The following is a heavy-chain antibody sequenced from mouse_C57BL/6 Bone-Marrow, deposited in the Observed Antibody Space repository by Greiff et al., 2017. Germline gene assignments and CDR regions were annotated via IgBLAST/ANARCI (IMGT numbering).Heavy chain of an antibody. J-gene: IGHJ3*01. V-gene: IGHV14-4*01. Sequence: EVQLQQSGAELVRPGASVKLSCTASGFNIKDDYMHWVKQRPEQGLEWIGWLDPENGDPEYASKFQGKATITAYTSSNTAYLQLSSLTSEDTAVYYCTTYYGSPGGQGTLVTVSA. D-gene: IGHD1-1*01. CDR2: LDPENGDP. CDR1: GFNIKDDY. CDR3: TTYYGSP.